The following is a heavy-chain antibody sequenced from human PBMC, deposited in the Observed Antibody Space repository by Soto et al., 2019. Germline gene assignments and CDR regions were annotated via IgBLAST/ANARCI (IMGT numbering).Heavy chain of an antibody. D-gene: IGHD4-17*01. Sequence: SETLSLTCTVSGVSVSNGSFYWAWIRQPPGKGLEWIGFGSYSGTTNYKPSLKSRVTISVDTSRSQISLKVSSLTAADTAVYYCGRGATVTQFDYWGRGTMVTVSS. CDR3: GRGATVTQFDY. V-gene: IGHV4-61*01. CDR1: GVSVSNGSFY. CDR2: GSYSGTT. J-gene: IGHJ4*02.